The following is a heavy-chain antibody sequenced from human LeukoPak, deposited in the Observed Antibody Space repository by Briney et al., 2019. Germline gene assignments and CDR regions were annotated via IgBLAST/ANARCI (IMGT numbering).Heavy chain of an antibody. D-gene: IGHD3-10*01. CDR2: IHYSGVT. Sequence: SETLSLTCTVSGGSVSSGVYYWSWIRQPPGKGLEWIAYIHYSGVTSYNPSLKSRVTISVDTSENHFSLRLNSVTAADTAVYYCVRTIPQGSGDYWGQGTLVTVSS. CDR3: VRTIPQGSGDY. J-gene: IGHJ4*02. V-gene: IGHV4-61*03. CDR1: GGSVSSGVYY.